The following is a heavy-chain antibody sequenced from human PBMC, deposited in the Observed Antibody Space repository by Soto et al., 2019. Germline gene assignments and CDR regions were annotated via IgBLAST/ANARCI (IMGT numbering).Heavy chain of an antibody. CDR3: ARRRGDTLTIDP. J-gene: IGHJ5*02. Sequence: QVTLKESGPVLLKPTETLTLTCTVSGFSLNNPMMGVTWIRQPPGKALEWLAHIFSRDEKSYSTSLKNRRTISQDTSKSQVVLTLTNVDPVDTATYFCARRRGDTLTIDPWGQGTLVTVSS. D-gene: IGHD3-9*01. CDR1: GFSLNNPMMG. CDR2: IFSRDEK. V-gene: IGHV2-26*01.